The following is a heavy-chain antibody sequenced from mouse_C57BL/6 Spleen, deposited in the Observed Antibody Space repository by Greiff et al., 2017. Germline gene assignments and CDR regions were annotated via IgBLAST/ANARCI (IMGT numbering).Heavy chain of an antibody. D-gene: IGHD1-1*02. CDR3: ARGSIHGYWYFDV. J-gene: IGHJ1*03. CDR1: GYTFTSYW. CDR2: IDPSDSDT. V-gene: IGHV1-50*01. Sequence: QVQLQQPGAELVKPGASVKLSCKASGYTFTSYWMQWVKQRPGQGLEWIGEIDPSDSDTNYNQKFKGKATLTVDTSSSTAYMQLSSLTSEDSAVYYCARGSIHGYWYFDVWGTGTTVTVSS.